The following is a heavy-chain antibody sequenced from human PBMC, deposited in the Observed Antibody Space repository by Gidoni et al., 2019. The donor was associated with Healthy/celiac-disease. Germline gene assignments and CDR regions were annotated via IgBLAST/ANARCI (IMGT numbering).Heavy chain of an antibody. D-gene: IGHD5-18*01. CDR3: AGKPTAMAYYGMDV. CDR2: IYYSGSP. Sequence: QVQLQESGPGLAKPSETLSLPCPVPGGSISSYYWSWIRQPPGKGLEWIGYIYYSGSPNYNPSLKSRVTISVDTSKNQFSLKLSSVTAADTAVYYCAGKPTAMAYYGMDVWGQGTTVTVSS. J-gene: IGHJ6*02. CDR1: GGSISSYY. V-gene: IGHV4-59*01.